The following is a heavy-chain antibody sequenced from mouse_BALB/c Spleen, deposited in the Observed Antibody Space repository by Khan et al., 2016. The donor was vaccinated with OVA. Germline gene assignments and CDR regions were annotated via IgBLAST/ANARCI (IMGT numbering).Heavy chain of an antibody. CDR3: ARGGGTAPFAY. J-gene: IGHJ3*01. Sequence: EVELVESGGGLVQPGGSRKLSCAASGFTFSDYGMAWVRQAPGKGPEWVAFISDLAYSIYYADTVTGRFTISRENVKNTLYLEMSSRRSEDTAMYYCARGGGTAPFAYWGQGTLVTVSA. V-gene: IGHV5-15*02. D-gene: IGHD1-2*01. CDR2: ISDLAYSI. CDR1: GFTFSDYG.